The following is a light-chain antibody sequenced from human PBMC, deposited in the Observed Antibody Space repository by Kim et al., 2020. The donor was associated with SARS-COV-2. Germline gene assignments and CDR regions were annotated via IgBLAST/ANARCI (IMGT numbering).Light chain of an antibody. V-gene: IGKV4-1*01. CDR2: GAS. CDR3: HQYATFPYS. J-gene: IGKJ2*03. CDR1: QSGFHSTKNKNY. Sequence: MGTINCKYSQSGFHSTKNKNYLAWYQQKVGQPPKLLIYGASTRESGVPDRFSGSGSGTDFTLTISSLQAEDVAVYFCHQYATFPYSFGQGTKLE.